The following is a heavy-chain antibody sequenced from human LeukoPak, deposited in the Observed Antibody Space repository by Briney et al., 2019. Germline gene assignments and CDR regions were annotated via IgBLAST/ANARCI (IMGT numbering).Heavy chain of an antibody. D-gene: IGHD2-2*01. Sequence: SETLSLTCAVYGGSFSGYYWSWIRQPPGKGLEWIGEINHSGSTNYNPSLKSRVTISVDTSKNQFSLKLSSVTAADTAVYYCARGRRYCSSTSCYVGLAAAGPPSYFDYWGQGTLVTVSS. CDR3: ARGRRYCSSTSCYVGLAAAGPPSYFDY. CDR2: INHSGST. CDR1: GGSFSGYY. J-gene: IGHJ4*02. V-gene: IGHV4-34*01.